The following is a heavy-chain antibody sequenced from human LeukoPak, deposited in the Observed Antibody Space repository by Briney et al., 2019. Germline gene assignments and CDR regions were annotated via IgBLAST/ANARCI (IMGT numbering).Heavy chain of an antibody. CDR3: ARGYQEMVYAIRRYYGMDV. CDR2: MNPNSGNT. Sequence: ASVTDSCKASGYTFTSYDIKWVRQATGQGREWMGWMNPNSGNTGYAQKFQGRVTMTRNTSISTAYMELSSLRSEDTAVYYCARGYQEMVYAIRRYYGMDVWGQGTTVTVSS. D-gene: IGHD2-8*01. J-gene: IGHJ6*02. CDR1: GYTFTSYD. V-gene: IGHV1-8*01.